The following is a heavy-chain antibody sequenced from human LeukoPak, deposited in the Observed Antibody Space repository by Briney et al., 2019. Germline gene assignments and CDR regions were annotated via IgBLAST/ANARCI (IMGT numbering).Heavy chain of an antibody. CDR1: GGSFSGYY. CDR2: INHSGST. CDR3: ARGPRYYAFDI. J-gene: IGHJ3*02. D-gene: IGHD1-14*01. V-gene: IGHV4-34*01. Sequence: SETLSLTCAVYGGSFSGYYWSWIRQPPGKGLEWIGEINHSGSTNCNPSLKSRVTISVDTSKNQFSLKLSSVTAADTAVYYCARGPRYYAFDIWGQGTMVTVSS.